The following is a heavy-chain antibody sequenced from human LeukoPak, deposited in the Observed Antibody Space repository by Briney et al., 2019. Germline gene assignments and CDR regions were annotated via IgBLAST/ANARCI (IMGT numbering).Heavy chain of an antibody. V-gene: IGHV4-59*01. CDR2: RYYSGST. D-gene: IGHD3-16*01. CDR1: GGSISSYY. J-gene: IGHJ1*01. CDR3: ARVRGDFETD. Sequence: SETLSLTCSVSGGSISSYYWTWIRQPPGKGLEWIGYRYYSGSTTYNPSLKSRVTISVVTSKSQFSLKLISVTAADTAIYYCARVRGDFETDWGQGTLVTVSS.